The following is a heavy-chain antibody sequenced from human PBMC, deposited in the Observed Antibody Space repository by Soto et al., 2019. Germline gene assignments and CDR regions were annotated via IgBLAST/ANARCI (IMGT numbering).Heavy chain of an antibody. V-gene: IGHV4-39*01. D-gene: IGHD5-18*01. J-gene: IGHJ4*02. CDR1: GGSISSSSYY. Sequence: QLQLQESGPGLVKPSETLSLTCTVSGGSISSSSYYWGWIRQPPGKGLEWIGSIYYSGSTYYNPSLXTRXTXSVDTSKNQFSLKLSSVTAADTAVYYCASNIQLDGYWGQGTLVTVSS. CDR2: IYYSGST. CDR3: ASNIQLDGY.